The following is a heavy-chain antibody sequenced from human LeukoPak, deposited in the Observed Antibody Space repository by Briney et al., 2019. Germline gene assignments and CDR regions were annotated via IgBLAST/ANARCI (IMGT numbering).Heavy chain of an antibody. D-gene: IGHD2-15*01. CDR1: GGSISSSSYY. Sequence: PSETLSLTCTVSGGSISSSSYYWGWLRQPPGQGLEWIGSIYYSGSTYYNPSLKSRVTISVDTSKNQFSLKLSSVTAADTAVYYCARHSPQGVVAATLDEADYWDQGTRVTVSS. CDR2: IYYSGST. CDR3: ARHSPQGVVAATLDEADY. V-gene: IGHV4-39*01. J-gene: IGHJ4*02.